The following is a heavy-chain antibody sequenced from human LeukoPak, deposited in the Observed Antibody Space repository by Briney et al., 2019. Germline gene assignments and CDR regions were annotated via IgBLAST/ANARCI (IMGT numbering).Heavy chain of an antibody. Sequence: ASVKVSCKASGYTFTSYYMHWVRQAPGQGLEWMGIINRSGGSTSYAQKFQGRDTMTRDTSTSTVYMELSSLRSEDTAVYYCARGSDTAIRGPGWYFDLWGRGTLVTVSS. V-gene: IGHV1-46*03. D-gene: IGHD5-18*01. J-gene: IGHJ2*01. CDR3: ARGSDTAIRGPGWYFDL. CDR1: GYTFTSYY. CDR2: INRSGGST.